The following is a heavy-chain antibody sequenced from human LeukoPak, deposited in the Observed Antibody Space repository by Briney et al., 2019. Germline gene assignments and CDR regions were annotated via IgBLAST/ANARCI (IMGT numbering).Heavy chain of an antibody. J-gene: IGHJ4*02. CDR1: GFTFGDYA. V-gene: IGHV3-49*04. Sequence: PGGSLRLSCTASGFTFGDYAVNWVRQAPGKGLEWVGYIRSKAHGGTTEYAASVKGRFIISRDDSKSIAYLQMNSLKTEDTAVYYCTPFDYWGQGTLVTVSS. CDR2: IRSKAHGGTT. CDR3: TPFDY.